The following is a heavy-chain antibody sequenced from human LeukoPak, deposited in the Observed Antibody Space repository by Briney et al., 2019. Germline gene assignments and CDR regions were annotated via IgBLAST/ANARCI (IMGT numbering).Heavy chain of an antibody. D-gene: IGHD3-10*01. V-gene: IGHV4-59*01. J-gene: IGHJ5*02. CDR1: GGSISSYY. CDR2: IYYNGST. CDR3: ARLEGSGSFWFDP. Sequence: SETLSLTCTVSGGSISSYYWSWIRQPPGKGLEWIGYIYYNGSTNYNPPLKSRVTISVDTSKNQFSLKLSSVTAADTAVYYCARLEGSGSFWFDPWGQGTLVTVSS.